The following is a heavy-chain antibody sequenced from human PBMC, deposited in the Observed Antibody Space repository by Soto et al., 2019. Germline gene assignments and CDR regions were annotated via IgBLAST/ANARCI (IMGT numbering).Heavy chain of an antibody. CDR2: IKSKTDGGTT. CDR1: GFTFSNAW. V-gene: IGHV3-15*01. Sequence: GGSLRLSCAASGFTFSNAWMSWVRQAPGKGLEWVGRIKSKTDGGTTDYAAPVKGRFTISRDDSKNTLYLQMSSLKTEDTAVYYCTTDSSSRYYGMDVWGQGTTVTVSS. CDR3: TTDSSSRYYGMDV. J-gene: IGHJ6*02. D-gene: IGHD6-6*01.